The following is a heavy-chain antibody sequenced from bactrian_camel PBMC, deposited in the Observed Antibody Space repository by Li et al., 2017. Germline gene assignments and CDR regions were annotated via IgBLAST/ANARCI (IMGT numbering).Heavy chain of an antibody. CDR3: AAPRQPAYCSGGRIGPIRNYEYNY. D-gene: IGHD2*01. Sequence: VQLVESGGGSVQAGGSLRLSCAASVVIGSGACVGWFRLAPGKEREGVAAINTGGGSPYYADSMEGRFTISTDSAKQTVFLQMRSLKPEDTGMYYCAAPRQPAYCSGGRIGPIRNYEYNYWGQGTQVTVS. CDR1: VVIGSGAC. CDR2: INTGGGSP. J-gene: IGHJ4*01. V-gene: IGHV3S40*01.